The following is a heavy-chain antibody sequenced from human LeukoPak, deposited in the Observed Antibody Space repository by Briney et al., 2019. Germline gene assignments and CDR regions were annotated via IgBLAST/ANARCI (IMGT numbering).Heavy chain of an antibody. D-gene: IGHD1-26*01. CDR2: IFYSGST. Sequence: SETLSLTCTVSGGSISGYYWSWIRQPPGKGLEWIGYIFYSGSTNYNPSLKSRVTISVDTSKNQFSLKLSSVTAADTAVYYCARAAGRDTTSGLDFDYWGQGILVTVSS. CDR3: ARAAGRDTTSGLDFDY. CDR1: GGSISGYY. J-gene: IGHJ4*02. V-gene: IGHV4-59*12.